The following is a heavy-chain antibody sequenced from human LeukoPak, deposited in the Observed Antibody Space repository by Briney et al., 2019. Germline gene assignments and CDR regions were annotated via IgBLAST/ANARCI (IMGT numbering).Heavy chain of an antibody. J-gene: IGHJ6*03. CDR1: GGSITSNSYY. Sequence: SETLSLTCTVSGGSITSNSYYWGWIRQPPGNGLEWIGSIYYSGSTYYNPSLKSRVTISVDTSKNQFSLKLSSVTAADTAAYYCARVSWVDSSSWLGPIYYYYYMDVWGKGTTVTVSS. CDR3: ARVSWVDSSSWLGPIYYYYYMDV. CDR2: IYYSGST. V-gene: IGHV4-39*07. D-gene: IGHD6-13*01.